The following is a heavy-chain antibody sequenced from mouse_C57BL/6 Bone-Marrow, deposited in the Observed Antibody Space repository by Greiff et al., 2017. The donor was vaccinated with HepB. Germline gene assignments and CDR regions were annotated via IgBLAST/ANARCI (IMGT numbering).Heavy chain of an antibody. CDR3: TNYYCSH. J-gene: IGHJ2*01. Sequence: VQLQQSGAELVRPGASVKLSCTASGFNIKDDYMHWVKQRPEQGLEWIGWIDLENGDSEYASKFQGKATITADTSSNTAYLQLSSLTSEDTAVYYCTNYYCSHWGQGTTLTVSS. D-gene: IGHD1-1*01. CDR1: GFNIKDDY. CDR2: IDLENGDS. V-gene: IGHV14-4*01.